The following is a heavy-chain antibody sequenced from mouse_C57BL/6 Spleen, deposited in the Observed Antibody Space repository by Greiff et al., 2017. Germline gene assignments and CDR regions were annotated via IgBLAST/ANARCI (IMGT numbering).Heavy chain of an antibody. V-gene: IGHV1-81*01. D-gene: IGHD1-1*01. Sequence: VQLQQSGAELARPGASVKLSCKASGYTFTSYGISWVKQRTGQGLEWIGEIYPRSGNTYYNEKFKGKATLTADKSSSTAYMGLLSLTPEDSAVYFCASTTVVAPYAMDYWGQGTSVTASS. J-gene: IGHJ4*01. CDR1: GYTFTSYG. CDR2: IYPRSGNT. CDR3: ASTTVVAPYAMDY.